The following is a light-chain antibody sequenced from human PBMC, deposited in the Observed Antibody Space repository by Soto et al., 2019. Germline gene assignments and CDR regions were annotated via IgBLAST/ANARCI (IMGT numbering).Light chain of an antibody. CDR2: EVS. Sequence: QSALTQPPSASGSPGQSVTISCTGSSSDVGGYNYVSWYQQHPGKAPKLMIYEVSERPSGVPDRFSGSKSGNTASLTVSGLQAEDEGDYYCSSYAGSNHLVFGGGTKLTVL. J-gene: IGLJ2*01. CDR3: SSYAGSNHLV. CDR1: SSDVGGYNY. V-gene: IGLV2-8*01.